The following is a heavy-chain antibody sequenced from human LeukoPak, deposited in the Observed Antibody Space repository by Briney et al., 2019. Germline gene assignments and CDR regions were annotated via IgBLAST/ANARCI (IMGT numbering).Heavy chain of an antibody. CDR1: GGSFSSGNYY. J-gene: IGHJ4*02. CDR3: ARGIEVAGMDY. D-gene: IGHD6-19*01. V-gene: IGHV4-61*01. Sequence: SETLSLTCTVSGGSFSSGNYYWSWVRQPPGKGLQWIGYIHYSGSTNSNPSLKSRVTISLDTSKNQFSLNLNSVTAADTAVYYCARGIEVAGMDYWGQGTLVTVSS. CDR2: IHYSGST.